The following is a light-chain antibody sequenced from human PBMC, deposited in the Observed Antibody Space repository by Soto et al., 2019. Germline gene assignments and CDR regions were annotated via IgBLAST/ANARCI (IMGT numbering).Light chain of an antibody. J-gene: IGKJ3*01. Sequence: DIQLTQSPSSLSASVGDRVSITCRASQSISNSLNWYQQKPGKAPKVLIYAASNLQSGVPASFSGSRFGTDFTRTISSLQAENFATYFCQQTCSLSRVTFGPGTNVDLK. V-gene: IGKV1-39*01. CDR1: QSISNS. CDR3: QQTCSLSRVT. CDR2: AAS.